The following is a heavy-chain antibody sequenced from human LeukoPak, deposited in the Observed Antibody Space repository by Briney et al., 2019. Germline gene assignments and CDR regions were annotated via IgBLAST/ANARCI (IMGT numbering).Heavy chain of an antibody. Sequence: GGSLTLSCAASGFTLSSYWMRWVRQAPGKGLEWVANIKEDGSEKYYVDSVKGRFTISRDNAKNSLYLHMNSLTAEDTAVYYCARDWVAGVPFDAFDIWGQGTMVSVSS. D-gene: IGHD3-10*01. V-gene: IGHV3-7*03. J-gene: IGHJ3*02. CDR1: GFTLSSYW. CDR3: ARDWVAGVPFDAFDI. CDR2: IKEDGSEK.